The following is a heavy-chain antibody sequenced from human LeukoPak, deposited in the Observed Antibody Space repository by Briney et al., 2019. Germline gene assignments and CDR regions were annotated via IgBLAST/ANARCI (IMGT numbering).Heavy chain of an antibody. Sequence: ASVKVSCKASGYTFTRYGVSWVRQAPGQGLEWMGWISAYNGNTNYAQKLQGRVTMTTDTSTSTAYMELRSLRSDDTAVYYCATHSNRGLRDIDYWGQGTLVTVSS. CDR2: ISAYNGNT. CDR1: GYTFTRYG. D-gene: IGHD5/OR15-5a*01. J-gene: IGHJ4*02. V-gene: IGHV1-18*01. CDR3: ATHSNRGLRDIDY.